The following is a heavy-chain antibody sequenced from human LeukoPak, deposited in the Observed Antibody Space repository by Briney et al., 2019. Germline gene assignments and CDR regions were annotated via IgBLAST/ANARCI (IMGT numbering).Heavy chain of an antibody. J-gene: IGHJ3*02. CDR2: ISGSGGST. Sequence: PGGSLRLSCAASGFTFSSYAMSWVRQAPGKGLEWVSAISGSGGSTYYADSVKGRFTISRDNSKNTLYLQMNSLRAEDTAVYYCAKYYDFWSGYYYAFDIWGQGTMVTVSS. CDR3: AKYYDFWSGYYYAFDI. D-gene: IGHD3-3*01. CDR1: GFTFSSYA. V-gene: IGHV3-23*01.